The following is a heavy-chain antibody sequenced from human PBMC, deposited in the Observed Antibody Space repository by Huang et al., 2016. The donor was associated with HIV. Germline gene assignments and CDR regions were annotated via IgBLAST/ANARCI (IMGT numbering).Heavy chain of an antibody. Sequence: VQLQQWGAGLLKPSETLSLTCAVYGGSLSNYHWTWSRQSPGKGLELIGNINHGGSVNYNPYLKSRLTMSIDTSKNHFSLNLTSVTAADTAEYFCARHDSSIKCWFRSPFWFHPWGQGTLVTVSS. D-gene: IGHD6-13*01. CDR1: GGSLSNYH. V-gene: IGHV4-34*02. CDR2: INHGGSV. J-gene: IGHJ5*02. CDR3: ARHDSSIKCWFRSPFWFHP.